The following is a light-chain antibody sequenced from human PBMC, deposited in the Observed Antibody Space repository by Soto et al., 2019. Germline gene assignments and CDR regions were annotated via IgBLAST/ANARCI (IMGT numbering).Light chain of an antibody. CDR1: SSDIGRYNF. Sequence: QSALTQPASVSGSPGQSITISCTGTSSDIGRYNFVSWYQQHPGKAHKLLVYEVTNRPSGVSNRFSGSKSGNTASLTIFGLQTEDEADYYCSSYTSVTTCVVFGTGTKVTFL. J-gene: IGLJ1*01. CDR3: SSYTSVTTCVV. V-gene: IGLV2-14*01. CDR2: EVT.